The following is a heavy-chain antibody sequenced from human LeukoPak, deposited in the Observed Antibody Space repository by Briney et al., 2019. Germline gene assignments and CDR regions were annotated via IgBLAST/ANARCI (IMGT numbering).Heavy chain of an antibody. Sequence: GGSLRLSCAASGFTFSSYSMNWVRQAPGKGLEWVSSISSSSSYIYYADSVKGRFTISRDNAKNSLYLQMNSLRAEDTAVYYCARGSGYNFYNPNPFDYWGQGILVTVSS. CDR2: ISSSSSYI. CDR1: GFTFSSYS. V-gene: IGHV3-21*01. D-gene: IGHD5-24*01. CDR3: ARGSGYNFYNPNPFDY. J-gene: IGHJ4*02.